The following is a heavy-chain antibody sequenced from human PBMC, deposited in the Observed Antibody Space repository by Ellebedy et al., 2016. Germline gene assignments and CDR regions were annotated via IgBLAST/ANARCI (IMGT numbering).Heavy chain of an antibody. CDR1: GFTFGDYA. CDR2: IRNEVSGGTT. CDR3: SRRQTLDDY. J-gene: IGHJ4*02. Sequence: GGSLRLSCTASGFTFGDYAMSWFRQAPGKGLEWLGFIRNEVSGGTTEYAAAVKGRFTISRDDSKSIAYLQMNSLKTEDTAVYYCSRRQTLDDYWGQGTLVTVSS. V-gene: IGHV3-49*03. D-gene: IGHD1-1*01.